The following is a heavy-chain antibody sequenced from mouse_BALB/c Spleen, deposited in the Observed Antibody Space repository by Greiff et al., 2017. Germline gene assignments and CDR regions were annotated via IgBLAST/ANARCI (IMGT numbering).Heavy chain of an antibody. CDR2: ISSGSSTI. J-gene: IGHJ2*01. D-gene: IGHD4-1*01. CDR3: ARGLGREYYFDY. Sequence: EVQLVESGGGLVQPGGSRKLSCAASGFTFSSFGMHWVRQAPGKGLEWVGYISSGSSTIYYTDTVKGRFTIARDNPKNTLFLQMTSLRSEDTAMYYCARGLGREYYFDYWGQGTTLTVSS. CDR1: GFTFSSFG. V-gene: IGHV5-17*02.